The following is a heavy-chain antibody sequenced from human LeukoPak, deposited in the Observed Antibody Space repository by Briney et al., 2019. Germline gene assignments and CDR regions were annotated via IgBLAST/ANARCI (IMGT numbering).Heavy chain of an antibody. J-gene: IGHJ4*02. D-gene: IGHD6-19*01. CDR2: IYNSGNT. CDR3: ARDVGYSSGWYEFDY. Sequence: SSETLSLTCTVSGGSINSYYWTWIRQPPGKGLEWIGNIYNSGNTNYNPSLKSRVTISVDTSKNQFSLKLSSVTAADTAVYYCARDVGYSSGWYEFDYWGQGTLVTVSS. V-gene: IGHV4-4*08. CDR1: GGSINSYY.